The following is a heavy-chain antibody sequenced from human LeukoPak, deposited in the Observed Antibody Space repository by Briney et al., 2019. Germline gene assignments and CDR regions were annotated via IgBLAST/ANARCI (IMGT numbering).Heavy chain of an antibody. D-gene: IGHD1-20*01. CDR3: ARHSLIGTTPFDY. CDR1: GYTFTDYY. CDR2: ISPNSGST. Sequence: GSSVKVSCKASGYTFTDYYIHWVRQAPGQGLEYMGWISPNSGSTAYAQQFQGRVTMTRDTSTSTVYMELSSLRSEDTAVYYCARHSLIGTTPFDYWGQGTLVTVSS. V-gene: IGHV1-2*02. J-gene: IGHJ4*02.